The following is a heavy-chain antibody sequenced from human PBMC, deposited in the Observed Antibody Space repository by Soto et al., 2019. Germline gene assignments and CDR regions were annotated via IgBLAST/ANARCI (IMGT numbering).Heavy chain of an antibody. Sequence: QVQLVQSGAEVKKPGASVKVSCKTSGYIFHNYGISWVRQAHGQVLEWMGWISDYNGNTKYAQKFQGRINIATDTFTRTAYMELRRLRSDDTAVYYCEREGYYSCSESFSPPRYYGMDVWGQGTTVTVSS. CDR1: GYIFHNYG. CDR3: EREGYYSCSESFSPPRYYGMDV. CDR2: ISDYNGNT. D-gene: IGHD3-10*01. V-gene: IGHV1-18*01. J-gene: IGHJ6*02.